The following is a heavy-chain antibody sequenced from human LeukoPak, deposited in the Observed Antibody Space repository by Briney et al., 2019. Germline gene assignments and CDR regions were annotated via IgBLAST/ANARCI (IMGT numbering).Heavy chain of an antibody. CDR3: ERCSSTSCYHFDY. D-gene: IGHD2-2*01. CDR1: GFTFSDYY. J-gene: IGHJ4*02. CDR2: ISSSSSYT. Sequence: KPGGSLRLSCAASGFTFSDYYMSWIRQAPGKGLEWVSYISSSSSYTNYADSVKGRFTISRDNAKNSLYLQMNSLRAEDTAVYYCERCSSTSCYHFDYWGQGTLVTVSS. V-gene: IGHV3-11*06.